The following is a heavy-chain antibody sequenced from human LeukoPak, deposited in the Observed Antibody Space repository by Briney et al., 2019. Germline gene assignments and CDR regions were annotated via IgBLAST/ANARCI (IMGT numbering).Heavy chain of an antibody. V-gene: IGHV1-69*13. CDR3: ARDGRGYSDYDFRYFAY. J-gene: IGHJ4*02. Sequence: ASVKVSCKASGGTFSSYAISWVRQAPGQGLEWMGGIIPIFGTANYAQKFQGRVTITADESTSTAYMELSSLRSEDTAVYYCARDGRGYSDYDFRYFAYWGQGTLVTVSS. D-gene: IGHD5-12*01. CDR1: GGTFSSYA. CDR2: IIPIFGTA.